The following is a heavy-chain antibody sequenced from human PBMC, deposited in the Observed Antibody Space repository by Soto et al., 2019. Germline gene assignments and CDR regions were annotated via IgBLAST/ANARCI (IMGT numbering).Heavy chain of an antibody. J-gene: IGHJ3*02. D-gene: IGHD3-10*01. V-gene: IGHV4-39*01. CDR3: ARLHSERFGDDTFDT. CDR2: IYYSGRT. CDR1: GGSITSGPYF. Sequence: QLQLQESGPGLVKSSETLSLTCTGSGGSITSGPYFWGWIRQPPGKGREWIANIYYSGRTYYNPSLESRVTMSVDTSRGQFFLDLNSVTAADSAVYYCARLHSERFGDDTFDTWGQGTMVTVSS.